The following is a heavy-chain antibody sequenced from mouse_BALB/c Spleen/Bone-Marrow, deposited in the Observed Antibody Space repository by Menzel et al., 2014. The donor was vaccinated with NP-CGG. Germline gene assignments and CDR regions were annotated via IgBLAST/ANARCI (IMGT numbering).Heavy chain of an antibody. CDR1: GFTFSDFY. V-gene: IGHV7-1*02. CDR2: SRNKAKHYTT. Sequence: DVHLVESGGGLVQPGDSLRLSCAPSGFTFSDFYMEWVRQPPGKRLEWIAASRNKAKHYTTEYSASVKGRFIVSRDTSQSILYLQMNALRAEDTAIYYCARDVGYGNYFVYWGQGTLVTVSA. J-gene: IGHJ3*01. D-gene: IGHD2-10*02. CDR3: ARDVGYGNYFVY.